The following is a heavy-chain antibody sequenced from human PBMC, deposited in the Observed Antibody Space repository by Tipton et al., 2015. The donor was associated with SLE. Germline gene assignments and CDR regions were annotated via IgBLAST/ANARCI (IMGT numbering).Heavy chain of an antibody. CDR1: GFTFSSYA. CDR2: MSYDGSNK. CDR3: ARAHTYYYDSGTYALDC. D-gene: IGHD3-10*01. J-gene: IGHJ4*02. V-gene: IGHV3-30*04. Sequence: RSLRLSCAASGFTFSSYAMHWVRQAPGKGLEWVAVMSYDGSNKDYADSVKGRFTISKDNSKNTLYLQMNSLRAEDTAVYYCARAHTYYYDSGTYALDCWGQGTLVTVSS.